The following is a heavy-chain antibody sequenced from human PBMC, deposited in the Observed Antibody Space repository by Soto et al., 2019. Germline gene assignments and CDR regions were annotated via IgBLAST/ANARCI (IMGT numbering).Heavy chain of an antibody. CDR1: AGTFSSYT. CDR3: ATNVVYDAFDI. D-gene: IGHD3-22*01. V-gene: IGHV1-69*02. J-gene: IGHJ3*02. CDR2: IIPILGIA. Sequence: SVKVSCNASAGTFSSYTISWVRQAPGQGLEWMGRIIPILGIANYAQKFQGRVTITADKSTSTAYMELSSLRSEDTAVYYCATNVVYDAFDIWGQGTMVTVSS.